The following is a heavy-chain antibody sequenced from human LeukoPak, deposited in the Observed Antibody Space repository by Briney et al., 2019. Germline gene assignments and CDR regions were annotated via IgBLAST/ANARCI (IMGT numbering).Heavy chain of an antibody. CDR1: GFTFSDYY. J-gene: IGHJ3*02. Sequence: GGSLRLSCAASGFTFSDYYMSWIRQAPGKGLEWVSYISSSGSTIYYADSVKGRFTISRDNAKNSLYLQMNSLRAEDTAVYYCARESVGCSSTSCYTSGAFDIWGQGTMVTVSS. D-gene: IGHD2-2*02. CDR3: ARESVGCSSTSCYTSGAFDI. CDR2: ISSSGSTI. V-gene: IGHV3-11*04.